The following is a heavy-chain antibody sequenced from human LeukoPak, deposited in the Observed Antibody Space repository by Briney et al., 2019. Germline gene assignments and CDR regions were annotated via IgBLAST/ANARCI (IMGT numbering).Heavy chain of an antibody. CDR2: ISGSGGST. Sequence: GGSLRLSCAASGFTFSSYAMSWVRQAPGKGLEWVSAISGSGGSTYYADSVKGRFTISRDNSKNTLYLQMNSLRAGDTAVYYCAKQLGYCSGGSCYNFDYWGQGTLVTVSS. CDR1: GFTFSSYA. D-gene: IGHD2-15*01. CDR3: AKQLGYCSGGSCYNFDY. J-gene: IGHJ4*02. V-gene: IGHV3-23*01.